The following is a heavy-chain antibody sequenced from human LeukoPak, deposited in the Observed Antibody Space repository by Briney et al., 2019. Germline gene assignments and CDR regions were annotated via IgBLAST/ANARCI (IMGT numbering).Heavy chain of an antibody. D-gene: IGHD2-2*01. J-gene: IGHJ3*02. CDR1: GFTFSSYA. V-gene: IGHV3-23*01. Sequence: GGSLRLSCAASGFTFSSYAMSWVRQDPGKGLEWVSAISGSGGSTYYADSVKGRVTISRDNSKNTLYLQMNSLRAEDTAVYYCAKDGDVVVPAAIRGAFDIWGQGTMVTVSS. CDR2: ISGSGGST. CDR3: AKDGDVVVPAAIRGAFDI.